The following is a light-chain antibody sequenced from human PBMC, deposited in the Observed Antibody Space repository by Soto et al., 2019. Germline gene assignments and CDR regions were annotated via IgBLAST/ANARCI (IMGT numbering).Light chain of an antibody. CDR3: QQYNNWPPYT. J-gene: IGKJ2*01. Sequence: EIVLTQSPATLSLSPGERATLSCRASENVYNYLAWYQQIPGQPPRLLIYDASNRAAGVPARFSGSGSGTDFTLTISSLQSEDFAVYYCQQYNNWPPYTFGQGTKVDIK. CDR2: DAS. CDR1: ENVYNY. V-gene: IGKV3-11*01.